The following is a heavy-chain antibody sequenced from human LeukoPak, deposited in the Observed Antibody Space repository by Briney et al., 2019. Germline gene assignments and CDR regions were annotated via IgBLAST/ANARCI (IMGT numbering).Heavy chain of an antibody. CDR1: GGTFSSYA. Sequence: GASVKVSCKASGGTFSSYAISWVRQAPGQGLEWMGGIIPIFGTANYAQKFQGRVTITTDESPSTAYMELSSLRSEDTAVYYCARVDTAMVTSDDAFDIWGQGTMVTVSS. CDR3: ARVDTAMVTSDDAFDI. J-gene: IGHJ3*02. D-gene: IGHD5-18*01. CDR2: IIPIFGTA. V-gene: IGHV1-69*05.